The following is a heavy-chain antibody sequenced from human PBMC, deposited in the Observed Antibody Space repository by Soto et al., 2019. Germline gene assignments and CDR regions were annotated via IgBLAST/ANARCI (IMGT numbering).Heavy chain of an antibody. D-gene: IGHD1-26*01. CDR2: IYYSGST. Sequence: PSETLSLTCTVSGGSISSYYWSWIRQPPGKGLEWIGYIYYSGSTNYNPSLKSRVTISVDTSKNQFSLKLSSVTAADTAVYYCARDGGSYVDAFDIWGQGTMVTVSS. CDR1: GGSISSYY. J-gene: IGHJ3*02. CDR3: ARDGGSYVDAFDI. V-gene: IGHV4-59*01.